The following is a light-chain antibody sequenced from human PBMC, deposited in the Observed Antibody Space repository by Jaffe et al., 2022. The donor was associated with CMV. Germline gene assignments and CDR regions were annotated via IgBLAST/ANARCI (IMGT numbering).Light chain of an antibody. Sequence: SSELTQDPAVSVALGQTVRITCQGDSLRSYYASWYQQKPGQAPVLVIYGKNNRPSGIPDRFSGSSSGNTASLTITGAQAEDEADYYCNSRDSSGIEVVFGGGTKLTVL. V-gene: IGLV3-19*01. CDR1: SLRSYY. J-gene: IGLJ2*01. CDR2: GKN. CDR3: NSRDSSGIEVV.